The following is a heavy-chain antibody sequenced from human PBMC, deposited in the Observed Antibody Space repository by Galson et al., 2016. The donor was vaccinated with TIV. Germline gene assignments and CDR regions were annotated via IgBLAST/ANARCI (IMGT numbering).Heavy chain of an antibody. CDR1: GGPFSSYV. J-gene: IGHJ6*02. Sequence: SVKVSCKASGGPFSSYVFNWVRQAPGQGLEWMGNIIPLFGSANYAQKFQGRVTITADESTSTAYMELSRLRSEDTAIYYCATGRNTAMDTYHYYYGMDVWGQGTTVTVSS. CDR2: IIPLFGSA. D-gene: IGHD5-18*01. V-gene: IGHV1-69*13. CDR3: ATGRNTAMDTYHYYYGMDV.